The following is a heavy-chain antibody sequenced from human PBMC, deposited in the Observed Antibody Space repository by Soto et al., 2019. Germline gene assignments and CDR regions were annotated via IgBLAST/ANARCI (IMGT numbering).Heavy chain of an antibody. CDR2: IYYSGST. D-gene: IGHD5-12*01. CDR1: GGSISSYY. Sequence: PSETLSLTCTVSGGSISSYYWSWIRQPPGKGLEWIGYIYYSGSTNYNPSLKSRVTISVDTSKNQFSLKLSSVTAADTAVYYCARTRESGYDYYYYYYMDVWGKGTTVTVSS. CDR3: ARTRESGYDYYYYYYMDV. V-gene: IGHV4-59*08. J-gene: IGHJ6*03.